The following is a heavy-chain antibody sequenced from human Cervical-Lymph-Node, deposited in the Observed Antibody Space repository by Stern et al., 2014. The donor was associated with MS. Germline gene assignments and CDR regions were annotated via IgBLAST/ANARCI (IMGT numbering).Heavy chain of an antibody. CDR1: GGSISSYY. CDR2: IYFSGST. D-gene: IGHD1-1*01. J-gene: IGHJ6*02. V-gene: IGHV4-59*01. Sequence: QVQLQESGPGLVKPSETLSLTGIVSGGSISSYYWSWIRQPPGKGLEWIGPIYFSGSTDYHPSLQSRVTMSADISKNQISLRLSSVTAADTAVYYCARAPYDFTNWYGMDVWGQGTTVTVSS. CDR3: ARAPYDFTNWYGMDV.